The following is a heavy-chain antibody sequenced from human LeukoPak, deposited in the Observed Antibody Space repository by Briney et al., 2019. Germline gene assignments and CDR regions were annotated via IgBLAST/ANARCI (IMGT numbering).Heavy chain of an antibody. D-gene: IGHD3-10*01. J-gene: IGHJ3*01. V-gene: IGHV3-48*01. CDR2: ISFSSATI. CDR1: GFTFSSYS. Sequence: PGGSLRLSCEASGFTFSSYSMNWVRQAPGKGLEWASYISFSSATIHYADSVKGRFTISRDNAKNSLYLQLNSLRAEDTALYYCARDTHYYGSGSPAFDLWGRGTMVTVSS. CDR3: ARDTHYYGSGSPAFDL.